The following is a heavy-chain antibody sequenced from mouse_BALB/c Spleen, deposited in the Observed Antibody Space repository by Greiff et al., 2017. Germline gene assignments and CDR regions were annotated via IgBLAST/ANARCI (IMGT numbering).Heavy chain of an antibody. Sequence: QVQLKESGPGLVQPSQSLSITCTVSGFSLTSYGVHWVRQSPGKGLEWLGVIWSGGSTDYNAAFISRLSISKDNSKSQVFFKMNSLQANYTAIYYCARMGDYGNYAYFDYWGQGTTLTVSS. J-gene: IGHJ2*01. V-gene: IGHV2-2*02. CDR2: IWSGGST. D-gene: IGHD2-1*01. CDR1: GFSLTSYG. CDR3: ARMGDYGNYAYFDY.